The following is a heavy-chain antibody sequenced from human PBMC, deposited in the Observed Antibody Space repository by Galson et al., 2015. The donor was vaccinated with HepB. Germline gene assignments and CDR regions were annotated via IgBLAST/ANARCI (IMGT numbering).Heavy chain of an antibody. CDR2: INPSGGST. V-gene: IGHV1-46*03. CDR1: GYTFTSYY. CDR3: ARDGWEMATIRGFDY. D-gene: IGHD5-24*01. Sequence: SVKVSCKASGYTFTSYYMHWVRQAPGQGLEWMGIINPSGGSTSYALKFQGRVTMTRDTSTSTVYMELSSLRSEDTAVYYCARDGWEMATIRGFDYWGQGALVTVSS. J-gene: IGHJ4*02.